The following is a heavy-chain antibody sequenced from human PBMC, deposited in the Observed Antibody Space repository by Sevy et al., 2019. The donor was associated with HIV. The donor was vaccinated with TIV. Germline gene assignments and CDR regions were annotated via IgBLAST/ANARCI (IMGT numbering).Heavy chain of an antibody. CDR1: GFNFSSYG. CDR3: AKESGSYYDFWSGHDAFDI. CDR2: ISDGGSSK. D-gene: IGHD3-3*01. Sequence: GGSLRLSCAASGFNFSSYGMPWVRQAPGKGLEWVAVISDGGSSKYYAESVKGRFTISRDNSKNTLYLQISSLRAEDKAVYYCAKESGSYYDFWSGHDAFDIWGQGTMVTVSS. J-gene: IGHJ3*02. V-gene: IGHV3-30*18.